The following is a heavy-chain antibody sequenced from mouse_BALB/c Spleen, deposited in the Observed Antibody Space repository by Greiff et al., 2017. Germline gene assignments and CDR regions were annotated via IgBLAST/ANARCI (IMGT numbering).Heavy chain of an antibody. V-gene: IGHV1S81*02. CDR1: GYTFTSYY. CDR2: INPSNGGT. D-gene: IGHD2-12*01. Sequence: VQLQQSGAELVKPGASVKLSCKASGYTFTSYYMYWVKQRPGQGLEWIGGINPSNGGTNFNEKFKSKATLTVDKSSSTAYMQLSSLTSEDSAVYYCTRAGDDDAMDYWGQGTSVTVSS. CDR3: TRAGDDDAMDY. J-gene: IGHJ4*01.